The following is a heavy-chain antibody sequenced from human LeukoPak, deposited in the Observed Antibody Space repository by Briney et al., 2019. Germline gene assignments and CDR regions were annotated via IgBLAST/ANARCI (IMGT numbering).Heavy chain of an antibody. CDR1: GGSFSGYY. D-gene: IGHD5-18*01. J-gene: IGHJ4*02. V-gene: IGHV4-59*08. CDR3: ARHRYSYGAYYFDY. CDR2: IYYSGST. Sequence: PSETLSLTCAVYGGSFSGYYWSWIRQPPGKGLEWIGHIYYSGSTNYNPSLKSRVTISVDTSKNQFSLKLSSVTAADTAVYYCARHRYSYGAYYFDYWGQGTLVTVSS.